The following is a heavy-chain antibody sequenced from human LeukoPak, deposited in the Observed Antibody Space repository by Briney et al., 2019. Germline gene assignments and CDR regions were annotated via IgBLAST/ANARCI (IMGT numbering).Heavy chain of an antibody. V-gene: IGHV4-4*07. J-gene: IGHJ6*03. CDR3: AGSGIITGAYYYYYMDV. Sequence: ASETLSLTCTVSGGSISSYYWSWIRQPAGKGLEWIGRIYTSGSTNYNPSLKSRVTISVDTTKNQFSLKLSSVTAADTAVYYCAGSGIITGAYYYYYMDVWGKGTTVTISS. D-gene: IGHD3-3*01. CDR2: IYTSGST. CDR1: GGSISSYY.